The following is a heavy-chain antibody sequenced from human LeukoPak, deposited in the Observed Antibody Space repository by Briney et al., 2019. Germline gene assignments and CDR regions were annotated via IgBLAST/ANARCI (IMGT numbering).Heavy chain of an antibody. CDR3: ARGSSREKGPGVVDY. J-gene: IGHJ4*02. D-gene: IGHD3-10*01. CDR2: ISAYNGNT. CDR1: GYTFTSYG. Sequence: GASVKVSCKASGYTFTSYGISWVRQAPGQGLEWMGWISAYNGNTNYAQKLQGRVTMTTDTSTSTAYMELRSLRSDDTAVYYCARGSSREKGPGVVDYWGQGTLVTVSS. V-gene: IGHV1-18*01.